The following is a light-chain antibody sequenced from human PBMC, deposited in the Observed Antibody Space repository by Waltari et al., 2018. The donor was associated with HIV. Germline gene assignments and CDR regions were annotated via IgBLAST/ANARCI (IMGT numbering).Light chain of an antibody. CDR2: GNV. J-gene: IGLJ3*02. V-gene: IGLV1-40*01. CDR1: SSNIGAGYD. CDR3: HSFDSSLSGSV. Sequence: QSVLTQPPSVSGAPGQRVTISCTGTSSNIGAGYDVHWYQHLPGTAPKLLIYGNVNRPSGVPDRFSGSKSGTSASLAITGLQTEDEADYYCHSFDSSLSGSVFGGGTKVTVL.